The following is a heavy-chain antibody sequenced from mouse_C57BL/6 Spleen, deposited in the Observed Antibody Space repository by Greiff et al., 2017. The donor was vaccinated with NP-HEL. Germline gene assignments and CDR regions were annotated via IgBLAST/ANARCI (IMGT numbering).Heavy chain of an antibody. CDR3: ARDARQLRPQAWFAY. CDR2: ISDGGSYT. Sequence: DVKLVESGGGLVKPGGSLKLSCAASGFTFSSYAMSWVRQTPEKRLEWVATISDGGSYTYYPDNVKGRFTISRDNAKNNLYLQMSHLKSEDTAMYYGARDARQLRPQAWFAYWGQGTLVTVSA. D-gene: IGHD3-2*02. V-gene: IGHV5-4*01. CDR1: GFTFSSYA. J-gene: IGHJ3*01.